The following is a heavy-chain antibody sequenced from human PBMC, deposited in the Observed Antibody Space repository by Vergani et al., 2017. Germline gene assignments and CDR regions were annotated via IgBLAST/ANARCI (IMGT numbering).Heavy chain of an antibody. CDR3: AKVKPSIVVVPAAIQGDFDY. Sequence: EVQLLESGGGLVQPGGSLRLSCAASGFTFSIYAMSWVRQAPGKGLVWVSAISGSGGSTYYADSVKGRFTISRDNSKNTLYLQMNSLRAEDTAVYYCAKVKPSIVVVPAAIQGDFDYWGQGTLVTVSS. J-gene: IGHJ4*02. CDR2: ISGSGGST. CDR1: GFTFSIYA. V-gene: IGHV3-23*01. D-gene: IGHD2-2*02.